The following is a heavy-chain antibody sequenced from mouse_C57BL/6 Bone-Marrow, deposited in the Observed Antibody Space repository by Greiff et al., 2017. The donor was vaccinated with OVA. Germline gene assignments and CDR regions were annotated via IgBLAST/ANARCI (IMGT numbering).Heavy chain of an antibody. V-gene: IGHV5-16*01. J-gene: IGHJ2*01. CDR2: INYDGSST. CDR3: ARDRGLRFDY. D-gene: IGHD2-2*01. Sequence: EVMLVESEGGLVQPGSSMKLSCTASGFTFSDYYMAWVRQVPEKGLEWVAIINYDGSSTYYLDSLKSRFIISRDNAKNILYLQMSSLKSEDTATYYCARDRGLRFDYWGQGTTLTVSS. CDR1: GFTFSDYY.